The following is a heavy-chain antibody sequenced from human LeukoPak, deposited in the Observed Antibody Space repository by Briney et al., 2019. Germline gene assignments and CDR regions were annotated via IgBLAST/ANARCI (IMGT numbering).Heavy chain of an antibody. CDR2: IIPIFGTA. D-gene: IGHD4-17*01. J-gene: IGHJ4*02. CDR3: ARRVDGDNEWYSDY. CDR1: GGTFSSYA. V-gene: IGHV1-69*06. Sequence: SVKVSCKASGGTFSSYAISWVRQAPGQGLEWMGGIIPIFGTANYAQKFQGRVTITADKSTSTAYMELSSLRSEDTAVYYCARRVDGDNEWYSDYWGQGTLVTVSS.